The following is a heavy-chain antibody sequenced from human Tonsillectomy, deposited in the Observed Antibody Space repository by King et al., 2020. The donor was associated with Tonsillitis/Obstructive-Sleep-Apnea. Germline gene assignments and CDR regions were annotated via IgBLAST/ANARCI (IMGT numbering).Heavy chain of an antibody. Sequence: VQLVEAGGGVVQPGRSLRLSCAASGFTFSSFGMHWVRQAPGKGLEWVGVISYDGSKTYYAESVKGRFTVSKDDSKNTLYLQMNSLRAEDAAVYYCARDRSSSWSLDYWGQGTLVTVSS. J-gene: IGHJ4*02. CDR2: ISYDGSKT. D-gene: IGHD6-13*01. CDR3: ARDRSSSWSLDY. CDR1: GFTFSSFG. V-gene: IGHV3-30*03.